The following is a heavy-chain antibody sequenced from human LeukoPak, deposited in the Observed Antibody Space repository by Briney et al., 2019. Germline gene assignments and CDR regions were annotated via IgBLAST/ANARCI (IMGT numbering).Heavy chain of an antibody. CDR2: IYYSGST. D-gene: IGHD3-9*01. J-gene: IGHJ5*02. Sequence: SETLSLTCTVSGGSISSYYWSWIRQPPGKGLEWIGYIYYSGSTNYNPSLKSRVTISVDTSKNQFSLKLSSVTAADTAVYYCARHYFDWLPKMRSYWFDPWGQGTLVTVSS. CDR3: ARHYFDWLPKMRSYWFDP. V-gene: IGHV4-59*01. CDR1: GGSISSYY.